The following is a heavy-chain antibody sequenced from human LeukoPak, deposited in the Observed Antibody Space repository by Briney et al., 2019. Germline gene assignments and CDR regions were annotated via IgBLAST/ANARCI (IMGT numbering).Heavy chain of an antibody. CDR1: GGSISSYY. Sequence: SETLSLTCTVSGGSISSYYWSWIRKPPGKGLEWIGYIYYSGSTNYNPSLKSRVTISVDTSKNQFSLKLSSVTAADTAVYYCARDERTRHSSSPDTYYYYYMDVWGKGTTVTVSS. CDR2: IYYSGST. CDR3: ARDERTRHSSSPDTYYYYYMDV. J-gene: IGHJ6*03. D-gene: IGHD6-6*01. V-gene: IGHV4-59*01.